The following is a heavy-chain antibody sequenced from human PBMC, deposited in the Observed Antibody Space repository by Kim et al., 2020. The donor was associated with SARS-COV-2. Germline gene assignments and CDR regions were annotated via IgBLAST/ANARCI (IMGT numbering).Heavy chain of an antibody. Sequence: PSLQSRVAMSVDTSKNQFSLKLSSVTAADTAVYYCARDFDFWSGLDAFDIWGQGTMVTVSS. D-gene: IGHD3-3*01. CDR3: ARDFDFWSGLDAFDI. J-gene: IGHJ3*02. V-gene: IGHV4-4*07.